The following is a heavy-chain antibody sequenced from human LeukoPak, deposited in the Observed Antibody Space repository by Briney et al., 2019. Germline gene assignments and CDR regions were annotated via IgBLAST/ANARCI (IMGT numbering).Heavy chain of an antibody. CDR3: VREYYGSGSYDY. D-gene: IGHD3-10*01. CDR1: GFTSRGYL. V-gene: IGHV3-7*01. CDR2: IKQDGSER. Sequence: GGSLRLSCAASGFTSRGYLMAWVRQAPGKGLEWVANIKQDGSERHYVDSVKGRFTISRDNSKNSLYLQMNSLRAEDTAVYYCVREYYGSGSYDYWGQGTLVTVSS. J-gene: IGHJ4*02.